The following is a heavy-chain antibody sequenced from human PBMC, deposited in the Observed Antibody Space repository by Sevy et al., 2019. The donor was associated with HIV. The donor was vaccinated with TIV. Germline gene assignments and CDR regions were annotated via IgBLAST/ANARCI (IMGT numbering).Heavy chain of an antibody. D-gene: IGHD6-13*01. Sequence: SETLSLTCSVSDDSINSYYWSWIRQPPGKGLQWIGYIYNNIGSTSYNPSLTSRVTISVDTSKNQFSLKLTSVTAADTAVYYCARGAVVIGTAATPVLDFWGQGSLAPSPQ. J-gene: IGHJ4*02. V-gene: IGHV4-59*08. CDR2: IYNNIGST. CDR3: ARGAVVIGTAATPVLDF. CDR1: DDSINSYY.